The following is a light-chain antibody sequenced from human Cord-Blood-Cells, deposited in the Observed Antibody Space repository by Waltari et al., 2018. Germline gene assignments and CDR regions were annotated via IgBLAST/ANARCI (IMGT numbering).Light chain of an antibody. CDR1: SLRSYY. CDR2: GKN. J-gene: IGLJ2*01. Sequence: SSELTQDPAVSVALGQTVRITCHGDSLRSYYASWYKQKPGQAPLLVIYGKNNRPSGIPDRFSGSSSGNTASLTITGAQAEDEADYYCNSRDSSGNHVVFGGGTKLTVL. CDR3: NSRDSSGNHVV. V-gene: IGLV3-19*01.